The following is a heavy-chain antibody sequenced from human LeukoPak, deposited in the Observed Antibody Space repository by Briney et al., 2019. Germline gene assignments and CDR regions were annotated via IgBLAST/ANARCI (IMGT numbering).Heavy chain of an antibody. V-gene: IGHV3-30-3*01. J-gene: IGHJ5*02. CDR3: MRDYMGWFDP. D-gene: IGHD3-10*01. CDR1: GFSLSNFQ. CDR2: ISLDGSTE. Sequence: GGSLRLSCVASGFSLSNFQMYWVRQAPGKGLEWVSIISLDGSTEFYADSVKGRFTISRDTASNTMHLEMNNLRVEDTAVYYCMRDYMGWFDPWGQGSLVTVSS.